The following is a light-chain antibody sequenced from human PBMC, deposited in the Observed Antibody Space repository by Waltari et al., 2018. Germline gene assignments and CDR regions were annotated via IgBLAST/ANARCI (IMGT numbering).Light chain of an antibody. V-gene: IGKV1-39*01. Sequence: DIQMTQSPSSLPASVGDRVTISCRASQRISSYLNWYQQQPGKAPRLLIYGAVSLQSGVPSRFSGSRSGTDFTLTISSLQPEDFATYYCQQTYRTPRTFGQGTKVDI. CDR3: QQTYRTPRT. CDR1: QRISSY. CDR2: GAV. J-gene: IGKJ1*01.